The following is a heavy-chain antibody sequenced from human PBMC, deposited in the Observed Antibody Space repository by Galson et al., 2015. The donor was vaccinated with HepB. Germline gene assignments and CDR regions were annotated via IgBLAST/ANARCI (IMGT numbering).Heavy chain of an antibody. J-gene: IGHJ4*01. CDR2: ISGYNGNT. V-gene: IGHV1-18*01. CDR1: TNIFSNFG. Sequence: SVKVSCKASTNIFSNFGISWVRQAPGQGLEWMGWISGYNGNTNYARNLQGRVTKTTDTSTSTTYLELRSLTSDDTAVYYCARARYSDSAPEYWGQGTLVTVSS. CDR3: ARARYSDSAPEY. D-gene: IGHD3-16*02.